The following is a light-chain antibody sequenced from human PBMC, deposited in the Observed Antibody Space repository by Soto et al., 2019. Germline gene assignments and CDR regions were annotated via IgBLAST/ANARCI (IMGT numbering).Light chain of an antibody. CDR3: QQRSNGLT. CDR2: DAS. V-gene: IGKV3-11*01. J-gene: IGKJ4*01. CDR1: QSVSND. Sequence: EIVLTQSPATLSLSPGERATLSCRASQSVSNDLAWYQQKPGQAPRLLIYDASSRATGIPARFSGSGSGTDFTLTISSLEPEDSAVYYCQQRSNGLTFGGGTKVEIK.